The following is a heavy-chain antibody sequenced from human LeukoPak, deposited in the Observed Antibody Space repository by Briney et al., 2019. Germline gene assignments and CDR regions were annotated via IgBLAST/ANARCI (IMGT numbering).Heavy chain of an antibody. CDR1: GFTFDDYA. D-gene: IGHD3-22*01. V-gene: IGHV3-9*01. Sequence: GRSLRPSCAASGFTFDDYAMHWVRQAPGKGLEWVSGISWNSGSIGYADSVKGRFTISRDNAKNSLYLQMNSLRAEDTALYYCAKSWDDSSGRTGYFQHWGQGTLVTVSS. CDR3: AKSWDDSSGRTGYFQH. J-gene: IGHJ1*01. CDR2: ISWNSGSI.